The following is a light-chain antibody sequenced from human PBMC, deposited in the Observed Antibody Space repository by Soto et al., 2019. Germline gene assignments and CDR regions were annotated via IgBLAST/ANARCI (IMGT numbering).Light chain of an antibody. CDR1: QGISSY. V-gene: IGKV1D-8*01. CDR2: AAS. CDR3: QKSYSTPTWT. J-gene: IGKJ1*01. Sequence: VIWATLSSSLISGSTGERVSIICLVSQGISSYLAWYQKKPRKAPELLIYAASNLQSGVPPRFSGSGSATDFTPTTRSLKPEDLATYYGQKSYSTPTWTGGKGPKVAIK.